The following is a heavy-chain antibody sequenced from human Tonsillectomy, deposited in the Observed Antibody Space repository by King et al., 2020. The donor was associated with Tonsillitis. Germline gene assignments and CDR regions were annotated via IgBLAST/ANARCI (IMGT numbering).Heavy chain of an antibody. Sequence: VQLVESGGGLVQPGGSLRLSCAASGFTFSSYAMSWVRQAPGKVLEWVSAISGSCGSTYYADSVKGRFTISRDNSKNTRYLQMNSLRAEDTAVYYCAKDRSLVGATYFEYWGQGTLVTVSS. J-gene: IGHJ4*02. CDR1: GFTFSSYA. CDR3: AKDRSLVGATYFEY. CDR2: ISGSCGST. V-gene: IGHV3-23*04. D-gene: IGHD1-26*01.